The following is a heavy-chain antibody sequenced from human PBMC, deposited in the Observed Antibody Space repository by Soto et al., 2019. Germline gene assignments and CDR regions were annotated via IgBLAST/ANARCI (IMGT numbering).Heavy chain of an antibody. CDR2: IYYSGST. J-gene: IGHJ5*02. CDR1: GGSISSYY. Sequence: QVQLQESGPGLVKPSETLSLTCTVSGGSISSYYWSWVRQPPGKGLEWIGYIYYSGSTNYNPSLKSRVTISVDTSKNQFSLKLSSVTAADTAVYYSARDRDAVDGPNWFDPWGQGTLVTVSS. D-gene: IGHD2-15*01. V-gene: IGHV4-59*01. CDR3: ARDRDAVDGPNWFDP.